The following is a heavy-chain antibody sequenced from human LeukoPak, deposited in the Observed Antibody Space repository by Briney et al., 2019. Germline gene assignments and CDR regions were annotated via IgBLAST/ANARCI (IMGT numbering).Heavy chain of an antibody. D-gene: IGHD5-18*01. CDR2: IYYSGST. Sequence: SETLSLTCTVSGGSISSGDYYWSWIRQPPGKGLEWIGYIYYSGSTYYNPSLKSRVTISVDTSKNQFSLKLSSVTAADTAVYYCARVDTAMLNLDYWGQGTLVTVSS. J-gene: IGHJ4*02. V-gene: IGHV4-30-4*01. CDR3: ARVDTAMLNLDY. CDR1: GGSISSGDYY.